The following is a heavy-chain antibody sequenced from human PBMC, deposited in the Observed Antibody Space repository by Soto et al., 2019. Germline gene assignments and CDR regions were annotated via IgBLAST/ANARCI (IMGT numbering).Heavy chain of an antibody. CDR3: ARQSLGDYSDTGGMDV. Sequence: QVQLVQSGAEVKKPGSSVNVSCKASGGTFSSYAISWVRQAPGQGLEWMGGIIPIFGTANYAQKFQGRVTITADKSTSTAYMELSSLRSEDTAVYYCARQSLGDYSDTGGMDVWGQGTTVTVSS. V-gene: IGHV1-69*06. CDR2: IIPIFGTA. D-gene: IGHD4-17*01. J-gene: IGHJ6*02. CDR1: GGTFSSYA.